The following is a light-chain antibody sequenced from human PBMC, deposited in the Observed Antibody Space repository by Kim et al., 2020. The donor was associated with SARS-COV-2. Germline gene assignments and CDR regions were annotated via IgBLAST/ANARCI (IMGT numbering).Light chain of an antibody. Sequence: SVSPGDKATLSCRASQSVGTSLVWYQQKPGQAPRLLIYAASSRATGTPDRFSGSGSGTDFTLTISRLEPEDFAVYYCQQYGSSLTFGGGTKVDIK. CDR1: QSVGTS. CDR3: QQYGSSLT. J-gene: IGKJ4*01. CDR2: AAS. V-gene: IGKV3-20*01.